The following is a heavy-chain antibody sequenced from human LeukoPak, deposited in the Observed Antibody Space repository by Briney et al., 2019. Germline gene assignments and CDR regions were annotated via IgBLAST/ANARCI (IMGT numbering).Heavy chain of an antibody. J-gene: IGHJ4*02. D-gene: IGHD2-15*01. CDR3: ARGGVYCSGGSCPRHLDY. V-gene: IGHV3-21*04. CDR2: ISSSRSYI. CDR1: GYAFSSYR. Sequence: GGSLRLSCAASGYAFSSYRMHWVRRAPGKGLVWVSSISSSRSYIYYADSVKRRFTISRDNAKHSMYLQMNSLRAEDTALYHCARGGVYCSGGSCPRHLDYWGQGTLVTVSS.